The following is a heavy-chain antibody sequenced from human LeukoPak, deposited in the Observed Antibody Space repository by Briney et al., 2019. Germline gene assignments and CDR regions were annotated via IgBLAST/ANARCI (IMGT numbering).Heavy chain of an antibody. CDR2: MYHTGST. D-gene: IGHD1-26*01. J-gene: IGHJ4*02. CDR3: ARRGNGSFYYFDD. CDR1: GGSITSSGYY. V-gene: IGHV4-39*01. Sequence: SETLSLTCSVSGGSITSSGYYWGWIRQPPGKGLEWIGSMYHTGSTYYNPSLKSRVTISVDPSKNQFSLKLSSVTAADTAVYYCARRGNGSFYYFDDWGQGTLVTVSS.